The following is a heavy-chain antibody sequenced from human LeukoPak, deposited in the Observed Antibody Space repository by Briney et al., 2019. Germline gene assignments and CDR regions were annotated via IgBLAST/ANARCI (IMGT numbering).Heavy chain of an antibody. CDR3: ARADDSLWGSYRHLDY. Sequence: ASVKVSCKASGYTFTTYYLHWVRQAPGQGLEWMGIINPSGGTTSYAQKFQGRVTMTRDTSTTTVYMELSSLRSEDTAVYYCARADDSLWGSYRHLDYWGQGTLVTVSS. V-gene: IGHV1-46*01. J-gene: IGHJ4*02. CDR1: GYTFTTYY. D-gene: IGHD3-16*02. CDR2: INPSGGTT.